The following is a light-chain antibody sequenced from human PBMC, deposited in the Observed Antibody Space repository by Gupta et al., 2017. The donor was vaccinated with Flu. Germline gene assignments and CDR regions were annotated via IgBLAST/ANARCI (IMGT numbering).Light chain of an antibody. J-gene: IGKJ1*01. CDR2: GAS. V-gene: IGKV3-20*01. CDR3: QQEVNSPET. CDR1: ESVSSDR. Sequence: EIVLTQSPGTLSLSPGERATLSCRASESVSSDRLAWYKQRPGQAPRLLIYGASNRASDTPDRFSGSGSGTDFTLTISRLEPEDYAVYYCQQEVNSPETFGQGTKVEIK.